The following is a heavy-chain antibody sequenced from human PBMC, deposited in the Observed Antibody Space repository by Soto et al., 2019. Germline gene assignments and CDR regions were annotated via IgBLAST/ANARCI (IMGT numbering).Heavy chain of an antibody. CDR1: GYTFTSYG. CDR3: AREGYCISTSCYASALDY. D-gene: IGHD2-2*01. Sequence: QVQLVQSGAEVKKPGASVKVSCKASGYTFTSYGISWVRQAPGQGLEWMGWISAYNGNTDYPQKLQGRVTMTTDTSTSTAYMELSSLRSDDTAVYYCAREGYCISTSCYASALDYWGQGTLVTVSS. J-gene: IGHJ4*02. V-gene: IGHV1-18*01. CDR2: ISAYNGNT.